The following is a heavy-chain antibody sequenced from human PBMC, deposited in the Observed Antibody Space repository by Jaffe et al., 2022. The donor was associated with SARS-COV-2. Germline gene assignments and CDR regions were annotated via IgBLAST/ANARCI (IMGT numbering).Heavy chain of an antibody. V-gene: IGHV6-1*01. Sequence: QVQLQQSGPGLVKPSQTLSLTCAISGDSVSSNSAAWNWIRQSPSRGLEWLGRTYYRSKWYNDYAVSVKSRITINPDTSKNQFSLQLNSVTPEDTAVYYCAIEQVRIAAAGTSYYYGMDVWGQGTTVTVSS. D-gene: IGHD6-13*01. J-gene: IGHJ6*02. CDR3: AIEQVRIAAAGTSYYYGMDV. CDR2: TYYRSKWYN. CDR1: GDSVSSNSAA.